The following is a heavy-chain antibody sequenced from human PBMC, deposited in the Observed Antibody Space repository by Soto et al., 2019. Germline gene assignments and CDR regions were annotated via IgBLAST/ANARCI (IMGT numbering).Heavy chain of an antibody. J-gene: IGHJ4*02. D-gene: IGHD1-1*01. Sequence: QVQLQESGPGLVKPSGTLSLTCAVSGGSISSSHWWSWVRQPPGKGLEWIGEIFHSGLTHYNPSINSRLTMSVAKSKNQFSLELTSVTAADTAVYYCARQLERGDLPEGFEYWGQGMLATVSS. CDR3: ARQLERGDLPEGFEY. V-gene: IGHV4-4*02. CDR2: IFHSGLT. CDR1: GGSISSSHW.